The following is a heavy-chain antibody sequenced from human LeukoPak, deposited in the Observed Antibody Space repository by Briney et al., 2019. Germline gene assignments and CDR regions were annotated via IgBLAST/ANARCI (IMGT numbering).Heavy chain of an antibody. Sequence: GGSLRLSCAASGFAFSNQAMGWVRQASGKGLEWVSVISDSGDITYYADSVKGRFTISRDNSKNTLFLQMNSLRAEDTAVYYCAKDARRTSGWYFFDYWGQGALVTVSS. CDR1: GFAFSNQA. V-gene: IGHV3-23*01. J-gene: IGHJ4*02. D-gene: IGHD6-19*01. CDR3: AKDARRTSGWYFFDY. CDR2: ISDSGDIT.